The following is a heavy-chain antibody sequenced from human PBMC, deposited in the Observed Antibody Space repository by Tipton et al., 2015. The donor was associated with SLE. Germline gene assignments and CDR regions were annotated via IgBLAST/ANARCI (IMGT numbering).Heavy chain of an antibody. CDR2: IYYSGST. V-gene: IGHV4-39*07. CDR1: GGSISSSSYY. D-gene: IGHD6-13*01. CDR3: ARDFQSPSLYSSSSEVNWFDP. Sequence: TLSLTCTVSGGSISSSSYYWGWIRQPPGKGLEWIGSIYYSGSTNYNPPLKSRVTMSVDTSKNQFSLKLSSVAAADTAVYYCARDFQSPSLYSSSSEVNWFDPWGQGTLVTVSS. J-gene: IGHJ5*02.